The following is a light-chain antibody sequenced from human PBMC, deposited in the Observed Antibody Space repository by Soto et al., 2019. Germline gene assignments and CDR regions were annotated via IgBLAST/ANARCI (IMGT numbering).Light chain of an antibody. Sequence: QPVLTQSSSASASLGSSVKLTCTLSSGHSSYIIAWHHQQPGKAPRYLMKLEGSGSYNKGSGVPDRFSGSSSGADRYLTISNLPFEDEANYYCETGDSNTRVFGGGTKLTVL. CDR1: SGHSSYI. V-gene: IGLV4-60*02. J-gene: IGLJ2*01. CDR3: ETGDSNTRV. CDR2: LEGSGSY.